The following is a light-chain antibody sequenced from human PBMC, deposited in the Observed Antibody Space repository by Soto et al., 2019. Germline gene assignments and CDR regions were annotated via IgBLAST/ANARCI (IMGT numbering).Light chain of an antibody. J-gene: IGKJ1*01. CDR1: QSVSRF. CDR3: QQRSSWPLT. CDR2: DTS. Sequence: EIVLTQSPATLSLSPGERATLSCRASQSVSRFFAWYQQKPGQAPRLLIYDTSNRATGIPARFSGSGSGTDFTLTISSLEPEDFAIYYCQQRSSWPLTFGQGTKV. V-gene: IGKV3-11*01.